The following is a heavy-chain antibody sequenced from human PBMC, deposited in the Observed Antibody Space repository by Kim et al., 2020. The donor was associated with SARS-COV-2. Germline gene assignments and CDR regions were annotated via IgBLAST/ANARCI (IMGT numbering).Heavy chain of an antibody. Sequence: GGSLRLSCAASGFTFSNAWMSWVRQAPGKGLEWVGRIKSKTDGGTTDYAAPVKGRFTISRDDSKNTLYLQMNSLKTEDTAVYYCTTDPTLWFGELLFGDYYYYGMDVWGQGTTVTVSS. CDR3: TTDPTLWFGELLFGDYYYYGMDV. V-gene: IGHV3-15*01. CDR1: GFTFSNAW. D-gene: IGHD3-10*01. J-gene: IGHJ6*02. CDR2: IKSKTDGGTT.